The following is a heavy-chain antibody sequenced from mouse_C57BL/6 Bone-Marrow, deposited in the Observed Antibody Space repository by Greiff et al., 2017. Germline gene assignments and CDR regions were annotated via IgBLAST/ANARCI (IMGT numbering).Heavy chain of an antibody. CDR2: IYPGDGDT. D-gene: IGHD1-1*01. CDR1: GYAFSSYW. J-gene: IGHJ4*01. CDR3: ARSPYYGLFYAMDY. Sequence: VKLQESGAELVKPGASVKISCKASGYAFSSYWMNWVKQRPGKGLEWIGQIYPGDGDTNYNGKFKGKATLTADKSSSTAYMQLSSLTSEDSAVYFCARSPYYGLFYAMDYWGQGTSVTVSS. V-gene: IGHV1-80*01.